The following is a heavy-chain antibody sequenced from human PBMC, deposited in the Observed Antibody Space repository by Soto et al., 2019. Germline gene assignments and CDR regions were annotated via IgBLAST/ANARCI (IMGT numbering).Heavy chain of an antibody. J-gene: IGHJ4*02. Sequence: PGGSLRLSCAASGFTFSSYSMNWVRQAPGKGLEWVSSISSSSSYIYYADSVKGRFTISRDNAKNSLYLQMNSLRAEDTAVYYCTREPDYCSSKRCYYDYWGQGTLVTVSS. D-gene: IGHD2-2*01. CDR1: GFTFSSYS. CDR3: TREPDYCSSKRCYYDY. CDR2: ISSSSSYI. V-gene: IGHV3-21*01.